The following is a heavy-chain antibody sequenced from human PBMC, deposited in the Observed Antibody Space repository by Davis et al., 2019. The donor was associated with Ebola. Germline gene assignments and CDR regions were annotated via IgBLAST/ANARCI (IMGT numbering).Heavy chain of an antibody. CDR3: ARRPDRHGGMDV. Sequence: GESLKISCQGSGYNFRNSWIAWVRQMPGKGLEWMGIIYPGDSDTKYSPSFQGQVTISADTSINTAYLEWGNLKASDSAIYYCARRPDRHGGMDVWGQGTTVTVS. V-gene: IGHV5-51*01. CDR1: GYNFRNSW. CDR2: IYPGDSDT. J-gene: IGHJ6*02. D-gene: IGHD4-23*01.